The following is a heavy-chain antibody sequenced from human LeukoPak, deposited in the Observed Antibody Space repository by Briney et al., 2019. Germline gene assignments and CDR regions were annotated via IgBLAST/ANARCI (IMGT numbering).Heavy chain of an antibody. Sequence: ASVKVSCKASGYTFTSYYMHWVRPAPGQGLAWMGIINPSGGSTSYAQKFQGRVTMTRDTSTSTVYMELSSLRSEDTAVYYCARDLAYGDYVGVFDLWGRGTLVTVSS. V-gene: IGHV1-46*01. CDR1: GYTFTSYY. D-gene: IGHD4-17*01. CDR2: INPSGGST. J-gene: IGHJ2*01. CDR3: ARDLAYGDYVGVFDL.